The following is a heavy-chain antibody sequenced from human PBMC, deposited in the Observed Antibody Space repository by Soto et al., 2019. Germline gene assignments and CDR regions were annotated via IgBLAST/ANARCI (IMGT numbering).Heavy chain of an antibody. D-gene: IGHD1-1*01. CDR1: GYNFFDYG. Sequence: QIQLVQSGAEVKKPGAPVKVSCKASGYNFFDYGVSWVRQAPGQGLEWMGWVSPKSGNTDYARKVQGRVTMTTDISTSTAYMELRGLISDDTGVYYCARGRTVSSIGPLLVWGQGTLVSVSS. V-gene: IGHV1-18*01. CDR2: VSPKSGNT. CDR3: ARGRTVSSIGPLLV. J-gene: IGHJ1*01.